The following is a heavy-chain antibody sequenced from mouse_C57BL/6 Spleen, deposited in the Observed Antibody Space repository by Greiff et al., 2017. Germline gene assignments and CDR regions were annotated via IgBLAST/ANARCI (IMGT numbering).Heavy chain of an antibody. D-gene: IGHD4-1*01. CDR2: ISDGGSYT. CDR3: ARGLGGDFDY. V-gene: IGHV5-4*03. J-gene: IGHJ2*01. Sequence: EVKLVESGGGLVKPGGSLKLSCAASGFTFSSYAMSWVRQTPEKRLEWVATISDGGSYTYYPDNVKGRFTISRDNAKNNLYLQMSHLKSEDTAMYYCARGLGGDFDYWGQGTTLTVSS. CDR1: GFTFSSYA.